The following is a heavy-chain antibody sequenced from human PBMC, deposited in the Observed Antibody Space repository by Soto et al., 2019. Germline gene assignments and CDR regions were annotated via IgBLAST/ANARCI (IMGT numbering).Heavy chain of an antibody. J-gene: IGHJ5*02. V-gene: IGHV1-18*04. CDR1: DYTFTSYA. D-gene: IGHD6-6*01. CDR3: ARDYPYSTSSVYDWFDP. Sequence: ASVKVSCKASDYTFTSYAISWVRQAPGQGLEWMGWISTSSHRANYAQKFQDRVTMTTDTSASTAYLELRSLRSDDTAVYYCARDYPYSTSSVYDWFDPWGQGTLVTVSS. CDR2: ISTSSHRA.